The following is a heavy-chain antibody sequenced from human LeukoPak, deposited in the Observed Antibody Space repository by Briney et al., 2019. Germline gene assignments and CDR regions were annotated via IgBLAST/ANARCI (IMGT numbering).Heavy chain of an antibody. V-gene: IGHV3-23*01. CDR1: VYTFSSYA. J-gene: IGHJ5*02. Sequence: HGGSLRLSCAASVYTFSSYAMSWVRQAPGKGLEWVSAISGSGGITYYAQSVKGRFTISRDNSKNTLYLQRNSLRAEDTAVYYGAKVPGRCFDWLSGNGFDPWGQGTLVTVSS. CDR3: AKVPGRCFDWLSGNGFDP. CDR2: ISGSGGIT. D-gene: IGHD3-9*01.